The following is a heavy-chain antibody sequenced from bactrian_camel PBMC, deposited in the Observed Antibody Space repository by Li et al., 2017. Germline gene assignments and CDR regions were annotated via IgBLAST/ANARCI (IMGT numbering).Heavy chain of an antibody. D-gene: IGHD4*01. CDR3: VAARRVDFLHGGMFSPSQYDY. Sequence: HVQLVESGGGSVQAGEILRLSCTASGFTFDGSDMGWFRQAPGNECEVVSTIGGDDSTYYADSVKGRFFISQDNAKTTLYLQMNSLKPEDTAIYYCVAARRVDFLHGGMFSPSQYDYWGRGTQVTVS. J-gene: IGHJ4*01. CDR2: TIGGDDST. V-gene: IGHV3S63*01. CDR1: GFTFDGSD.